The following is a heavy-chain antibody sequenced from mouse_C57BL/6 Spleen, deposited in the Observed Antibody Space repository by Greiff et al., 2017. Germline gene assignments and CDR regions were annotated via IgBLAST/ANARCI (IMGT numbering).Heavy chain of an antibody. Sequence: QVQLKESGPGLVAPSQSLSITCTVSGFSLTSYGVSWVRQPPGKGLEWLGVIWGDGSTNYHSALISRLSISKDNSKSQVFLKLNSLQTDDTATYYCAKVITTVVATLGYYAMEYRGQGTSVTVSS. D-gene: IGHD1-1*01. CDR3: AKVITTVVATLGYYAMEY. CDR1: GFSLTSYG. V-gene: IGHV2-3*01. CDR2: IWGDGST. J-gene: IGHJ4*01.